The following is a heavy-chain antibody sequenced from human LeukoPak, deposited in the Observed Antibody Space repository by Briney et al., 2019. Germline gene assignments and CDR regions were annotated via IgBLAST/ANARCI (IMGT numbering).Heavy chain of an antibody. J-gene: IGHJ4*02. V-gene: IGHV3-11*04. D-gene: IGHD4-17*01. CDR1: GFTFSNAW. CDR3: ARLDIYGDYEVDY. Sequence: PGGSLRLSCAASGFTFSNAWMSWVRQAPGKGLEWVSYISSSGSTIYYADSVKGRFTISRDNAKNSLYLQMNSLRAEDTAVYYCARLDIYGDYEVDYWGQGTLVTVSS. CDR2: ISSSGSTI.